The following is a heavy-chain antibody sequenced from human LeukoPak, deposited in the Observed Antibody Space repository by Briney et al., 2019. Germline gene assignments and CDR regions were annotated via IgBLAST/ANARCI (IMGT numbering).Heavy chain of an antibody. V-gene: IGHV3-30*04. Sequence: GRSLRLSCAASGFTFSSYAMHWVRQAPGKGLEWVAVISYDGSNKYYADSVKGRFTISRDNSRNTLYLQMNSLRAEDTAVYYCARDITMVRGVLYYWGQGTLVTVSS. CDR1: GFTFSSYA. CDR3: ARDITMVRGVLYY. J-gene: IGHJ4*02. D-gene: IGHD3-10*01. CDR2: ISYDGSNK.